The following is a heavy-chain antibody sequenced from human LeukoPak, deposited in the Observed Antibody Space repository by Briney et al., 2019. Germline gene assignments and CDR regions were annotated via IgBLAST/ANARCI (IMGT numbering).Heavy chain of an antibody. CDR3: ARDDYGDYFFDF. D-gene: IGHD4-17*01. Sequence: GGSLRLSCAASGFTFSSYSMNWVRQAPGKGLEWVSSISSSSSYIYYADSVKGRFTISRDNAKNSLYLQMNSLRAEDTAVYYCARDDYGDYFFDFWGQGTLVTVSS. CDR2: ISSSSSYI. CDR1: GFTFSSYS. J-gene: IGHJ4*02. V-gene: IGHV3-21*01.